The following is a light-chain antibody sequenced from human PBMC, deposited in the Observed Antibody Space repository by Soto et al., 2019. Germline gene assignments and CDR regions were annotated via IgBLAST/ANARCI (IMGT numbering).Light chain of an antibody. CDR3: QQYNSYSKS. CDR2: DAS. CDR1: QSISSW. J-gene: IGKJ2*01. Sequence: DIQMTQSPSTLSASVGDRVTITCRASQSISSWLAWYQQNPGKAPKLLIYDASSLESGVPSRFSGSGSGTEFTLTISSLQPDDFATYHCQQYNSYSKSFGQGTKLEIK. V-gene: IGKV1-5*01.